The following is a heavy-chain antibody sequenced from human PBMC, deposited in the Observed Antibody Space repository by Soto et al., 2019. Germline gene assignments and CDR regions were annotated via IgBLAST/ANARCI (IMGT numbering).Heavy chain of an antibody. V-gene: IGHV1-3*01. Sequence: ASVKVSCKASGYTFTSYAMHWVRQAPGQRLEWMGWINAGNGNTKYSQKFQGRVTITRDTSASTAYMELSSLRSEDTAVYYCAMRTTMITFGGEPDAFDIWGQGTMGT. D-gene: IGHD3-16*01. J-gene: IGHJ3*02. CDR3: AMRTTMITFGGEPDAFDI. CDR1: GYTFTSYA. CDR2: INAGNGNT.